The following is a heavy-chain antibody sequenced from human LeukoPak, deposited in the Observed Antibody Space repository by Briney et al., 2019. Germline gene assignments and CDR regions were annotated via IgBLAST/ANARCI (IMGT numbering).Heavy chain of an antibody. CDR3: VGGYYDSGGYYSRAELWRRNFDY. D-gene: IGHD3-22*01. CDR1: GFTSSSYA. Sequence: GGSLRLSCAASGFTSSSYAMSWVRQAPGKGLEWVSAISGSGGSTYYADSVKGRFTISRDNSKNTLYLQMNSLRAEDTAVYYCVGGYYDSGGYYSRAELWRRNFDYWGQGTLVTVSS. J-gene: IGHJ4*02. CDR2: ISGSGGST. V-gene: IGHV3-23*01.